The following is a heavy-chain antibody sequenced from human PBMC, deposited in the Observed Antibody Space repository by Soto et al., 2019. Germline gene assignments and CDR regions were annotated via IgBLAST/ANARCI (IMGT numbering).Heavy chain of an antibody. CDR3: ARVYDSSGYDY. CDR1: GFSLSNPRMG. D-gene: IGHD3-22*01. Sequence: QVTLKESGPVLVKPTETLTLTCTVSGFSLSNPRMGVSWIRQPPGKALEWLAHIFSNDDKSYSTSLKSRVTISKDTSTSQVVLTMTNMDPVDTATYYCARVYDSSGYDYSGQGTPVTVSS. V-gene: IGHV2-26*01. J-gene: IGHJ4*02. CDR2: IFSNDDK.